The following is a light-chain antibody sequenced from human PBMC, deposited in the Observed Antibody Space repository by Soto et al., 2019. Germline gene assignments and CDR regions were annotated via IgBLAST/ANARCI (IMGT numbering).Light chain of an antibody. CDR2: TNN. V-gene: IGLV1-44*01. Sequence: SVLTQPPSASGTPGQRVTISCSGSNSNIGDNTVNWFQQLPGTAPKLLISTNNQRPSGVPDRFSGSKSGTSASLAISGLQSEDEADYYCASWDDSLNGVVFGGGTKATVL. J-gene: IGLJ2*01. CDR1: NSNIGDNT. CDR3: ASWDDSLNGVV.